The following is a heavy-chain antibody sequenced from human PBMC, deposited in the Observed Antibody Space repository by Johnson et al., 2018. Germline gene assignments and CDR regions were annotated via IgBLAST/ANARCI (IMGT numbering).Heavy chain of an antibody. CDR2: ISGSGGTT. V-gene: IGHV3-23*01. D-gene: IGHD2-21*02. CDR1: GFSFSSYA. Sequence: VQLQESGGGLVQPGGSLRLSCVASGFSFSSYAMSWVRQAPGKGLEWVSGISGSGGTTYYIDSVKGRFTTSRDNSRNTLYLQMNSLRVDDTAFYYCAKDRLVVVTAIPNDVFDIWGHGTMVSVSS. J-gene: IGHJ3*02. CDR3: AKDRLVVVTAIPNDVFDI.